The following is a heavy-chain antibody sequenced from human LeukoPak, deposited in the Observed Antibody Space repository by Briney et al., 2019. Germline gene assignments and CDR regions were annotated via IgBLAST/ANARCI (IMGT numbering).Heavy chain of an antibody. CDR1: GFTFSTYA. V-gene: IGHV3-23*01. CDR3: AKARVTTGYYMQVDY. D-gene: IGHD3-9*01. J-gene: IGHJ4*02. Sequence: GGSLRLSCAASGFTFSTYAMTWVRQAPGKGLEWVSVISASGTAHYADSMKGRFTISRDNSKNTVYLQLSSLRPEDTAVYYCAKARVTTGYYMQVDYWGQGTLVTVSS. CDR2: ISASGTA.